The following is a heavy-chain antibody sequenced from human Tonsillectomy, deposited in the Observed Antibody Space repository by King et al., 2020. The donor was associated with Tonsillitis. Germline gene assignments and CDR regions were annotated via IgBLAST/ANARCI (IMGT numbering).Heavy chain of an antibody. J-gene: IGHJ6*02. D-gene: IGHD3-3*01. V-gene: IGHV3-48*01. Sequence: VQLVESGGGLVQPGGSLRLSCAASGFTFSSYSMNWFRQAPGKGLEWVSYISSCSGTIYYADSVKGRFTISRDNAKNSLYMQINSLRAEDTAVYYCARNDFWSGPNYYYGMDVWGQGTTVTVSS. CDR3: ARNDFWSGPNYYYGMDV. CDR2: ISSCSGTI. CDR1: GFTFSSYS.